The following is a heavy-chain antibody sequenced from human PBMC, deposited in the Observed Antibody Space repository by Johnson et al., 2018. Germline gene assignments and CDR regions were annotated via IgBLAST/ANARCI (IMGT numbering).Heavy chain of an antibody. V-gene: IGHV3-21*01. CDR1: GFPFSGYG. D-gene: IGHD6-19*01. CDR3: ASQWLVVGD. CDR2: ISSNSDEI. Sequence: VQLVQSGGGLVKPGESLRISCVASGFPFSGYGMNWVRQAPGKGLEWVSTISSNSDEISYADSVKGRFTISRDHAKNSLFLQMISLRAEDTAVYYCASQWLVVGDWGQGALVTVSS. J-gene: IGHJ4*02.